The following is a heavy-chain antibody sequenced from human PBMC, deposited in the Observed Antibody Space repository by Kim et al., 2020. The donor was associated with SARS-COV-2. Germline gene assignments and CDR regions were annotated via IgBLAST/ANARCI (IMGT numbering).Heavy chain of an antibody. CDR2: IYHSGST. Sequence: SETLSLTCAVSGGSISSSNWWSWVRQPPGKGLEWIGEIYHSGSTNYSPSLKSRVTISVDKSKNQFSLKLSSVTAADTAVYYCARDLNNWNGEPRRTSDAFDIWGQGTMVTVSS. D-gene: IGHD1-20*01. V-gene: IGHV4-4*02. CDR1: GGSISSSNW. J-gene: IGHJ3*02. CDR3: ARDLNNWNGEPRRTSDAFDI.